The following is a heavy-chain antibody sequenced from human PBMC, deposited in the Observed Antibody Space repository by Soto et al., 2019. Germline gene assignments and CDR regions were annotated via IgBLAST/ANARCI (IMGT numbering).Heavy chain of an antibody. CDR2: ISSDGRTT. CDR1: ELKFGSFW. Sequence: PGRPQRLPYGGSELKFGSFWMHWISKAPGKGLVWVSRISSDGRTTTSPDPVKGRFTISRDNAKNTLYLQMNSLRAEATAVYYCARDNYGSNDYWGQGPLVTVSS. D-gene: IGHD3-22*01. CDR3: ARDNYGSNDY. J-gene: IGHJ4*02. V-gene: IGHV3-74*01.